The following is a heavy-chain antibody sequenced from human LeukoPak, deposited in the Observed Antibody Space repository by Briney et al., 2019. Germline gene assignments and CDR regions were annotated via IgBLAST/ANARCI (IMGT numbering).Heavy chain of an antibody. CDR2: IWYDGSRD. J-gene: IGHJ4*02. CDR3: ATVRGSDWYMDY. D-gene: IGHD6-19*01. Sequence: GTSLRLSCAASGFTFRNYGMNWVRQAPGKGLEWVALIWYDGSRDYYVDFVKGRFTVSRDNSKNTLYLQMKNLRAEDTAVYYCATVRGSDWYMDYWGQGTLVTVSS. V-gene: IGHV3-33*01. CDR1: GFTFRNYG.